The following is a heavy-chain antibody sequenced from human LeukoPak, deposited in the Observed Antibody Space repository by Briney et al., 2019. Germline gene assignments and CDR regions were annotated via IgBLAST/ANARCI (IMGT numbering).Heavy chain of an antibody. Sequence: GGSLRLYCAASGFTFSNSAMTWVRQAPGKGLEWVSAISDSGGKTHYADSVKGRFTISRDNSKNTLYLQMNSLRVEDTAIYYCAKDWSCDFWGQGTLVTVSS. CDR1: GFTFSNSA. D-gene: IGHD1-26*01. CDR3: AKDWSCDF. CDR2: ISDSGGKT. J-gene: IGHJ4*02. V-gene: IGHV3-23*01.